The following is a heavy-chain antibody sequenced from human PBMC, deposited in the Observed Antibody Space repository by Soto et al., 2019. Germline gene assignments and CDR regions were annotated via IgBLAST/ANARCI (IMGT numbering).Heavy chain of an antibody. J-gene: IGHJ4*02. CDR2: IGGSGGTT. CDR1: GFTFNTYA. Sequence: EVQLLESGGGLVQPGGSLRLSCAASGFTFNTYAMTWVRQAPGKGLEWVSAIGGSGGTTFYADSVKGRFTISRDNSKNTLFLQMSSLTAEDTALYYCAKVGGGGNSWSSGWGQGTLVTVSS. V-gene: IGHV3-23*01. D-gene: IGHD6-13*01. CDR3: AKVGGGGNSWSSG.